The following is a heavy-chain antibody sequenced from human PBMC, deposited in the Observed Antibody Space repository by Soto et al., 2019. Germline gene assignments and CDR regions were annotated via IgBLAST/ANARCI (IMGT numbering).Heavy chain of an antibody. CDR2: VDQDGSAK. D-gene: IGHD3-22*01. Sequence: PGGSLRLSCAASGFAFNRYYMSWVRQAPGKGLEWVATVDQDGSAKYYVDSVKGRFTISRDNAKNSLYVQMNSLRGEDTAVYYCARYCAYDSIYCCSSDRLDYRGQGTLVTVSS. CDR1: GFAFNRYY. CDR3: ARYCAYDSIYCCSSDRLDY. V-gene: IGHV3-7*01. J-gene: IGHJ4*02.